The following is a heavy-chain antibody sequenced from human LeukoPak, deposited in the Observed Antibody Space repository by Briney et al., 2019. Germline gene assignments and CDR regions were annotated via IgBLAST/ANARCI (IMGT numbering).Heavy chain of an antibody. CDR3: AREKEGSSECIDM. D-gene: IGHD6-19*01. CDR1: GFAFSTYG. V-gene: IGHV3-33*01. J-gene: IGHJ3*02. CDR2: IWSGGTTK. Sequence: GGSLRLSCAASGFAFSTYGMHWVPPAPGKRLEWVAGIWSGGTTKYYTDSVKGRLTISRDNSKNMLYVQMDSLTAEDTALYYCAREKEGSSECIDMWGQGTKVTVSS.